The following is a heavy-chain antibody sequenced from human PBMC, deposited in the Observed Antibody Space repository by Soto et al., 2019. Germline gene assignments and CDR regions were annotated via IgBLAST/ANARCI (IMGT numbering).Heavy chain of an antibody. V-gene: IGHV3-30-3*01. CDR3: ARDVRDWYVSSGFVY. CDR1: GFTFSKYA. J-gene: IGHJ4*02. D-gene: IGHD3-22*01. CDR2: ISYDGSNK. Sequence: QVQLVESGGGVVQHGTSLRLSCVASGFTFSKYAIHWVRQAPGKGLQWVAFISYDGSNKYYADSVKGRFTISRDNSNSTVYVEMNSLRADDTATYYCARDVRDWYVSSGFVYWGQGTLVTVSS.